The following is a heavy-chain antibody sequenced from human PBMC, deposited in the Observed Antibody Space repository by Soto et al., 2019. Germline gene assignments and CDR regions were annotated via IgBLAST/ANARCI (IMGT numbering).Heavy chain of an antibody. CDR1: GGSISSSSYY. CDR3: ARSDGRY. Sequence: SETLSLTCTVSGGSISSSSYYWGWIRQPPGKGLEWIGSIYYSGSTYYNPSLKSRVTISVDTSKNQFSLKLSSVTAADTAVYYCARSDGRYWGQGTLVTVSS. CDR2: IYYSGST. J-gene: IGHJ4*02. V-gene: IGHV4-39*07.